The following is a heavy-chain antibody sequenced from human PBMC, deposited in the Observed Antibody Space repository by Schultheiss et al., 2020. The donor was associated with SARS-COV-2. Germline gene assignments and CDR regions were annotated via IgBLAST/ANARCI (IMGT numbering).Heavy chain of an antibody. D-gene: IGHD3-22*01. V-gene: IGHV3-23*01. CDR3: ARDIRGYYDSSGYCDY. J-gene: IGHJ4*02. CDR2: ISGSGGST. CDR1: GFTFSSYW. Sequence: GGSLRLSCAASGFTFSSYWMSWVRQAPGKGLEWVSVISGSGGSTYYADSVKGRFTISRDNSKNTLYLQMNSLRAEDTAVYYCARDIRGYYDSSGYCDYWGQGTLVTVSS.